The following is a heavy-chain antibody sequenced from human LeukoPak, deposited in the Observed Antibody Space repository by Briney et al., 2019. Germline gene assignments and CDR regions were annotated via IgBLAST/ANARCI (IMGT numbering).Heavy chain of an antibody. Sequence: PGGSLRLSCVASGFTFTTYGTHWVRQAPGKGLEWVAVIRPDGSSEYYADSVKGRFIISRDNSKNTLYLQMNSLRVEDTAMYYCARYCSGGTCYVGLIWGQGTLVTVSS. CDR1: GFTFTTYG. J-gene: IGHJ4*02. CDR2: IRPDGSSE. D-gene: IGHD2-15*01. V-gene: IGHV3-33*01. CDR3: ARYCSGGTCYVGLI.